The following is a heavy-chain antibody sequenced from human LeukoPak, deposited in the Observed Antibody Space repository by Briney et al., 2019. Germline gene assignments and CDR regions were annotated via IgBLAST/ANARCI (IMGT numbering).Heavy chain of an antibody. CDR3: AKDRLFEIPAATDY. CDR2: ISGSGGST. J-gene: IGHJ4*02. CDR1: GFTFSSYA. V-gene: IGHV3-23*01. D-gene: IGHD2-2*01. Sequence: PGGSLRLSCAATGFTFSSYATSWVRQAPGKGLEWVSTISGSGGSTYYADSVKGRFTISRDNSKNTLHLQMNSLRAEDTAVYYCAKDRLFEIPAATDYWGQGALVTVSS.